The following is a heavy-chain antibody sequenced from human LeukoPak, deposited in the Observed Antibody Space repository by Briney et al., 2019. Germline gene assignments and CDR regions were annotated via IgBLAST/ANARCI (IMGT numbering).Heavy chain of an antibody. D-gene: IGHD6-19*01. CDR3: ARCRQWLIKDLACDAFDI. Sequence: SVKVSFKATRGTFSSYPINWVRQAPAKGLEWMGLINPILCTPNYAQKFQDRVTITADESTSTAYMELSSLRSEDTAVYYCARCRQWLIKDLACDAFDIWGQGTMVTVSS. CDR2: INPILCTP. V-gene: IGHV1-69*11. J-gene: IGHJ3*02. CDR1: RGTFSSYP.